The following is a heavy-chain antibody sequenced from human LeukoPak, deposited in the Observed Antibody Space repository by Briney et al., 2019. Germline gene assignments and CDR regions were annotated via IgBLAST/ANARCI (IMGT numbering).Heavy chain of an antibody. D-gene: IGHD3-22*01. CDR2: FDPEDGET. V-gene: IGHV1-24*01. J-gene: IGHJ4*02. CDR3: ARDYYYDSSGYFLIEGRFDY. CDR1: GYTLTELS. Sequence: GASVKVSCKVSGYTLTELSMHWVRQAPGKGLEWMGGFDPEDGETIYAQKFQGRVTMTEDTSTDTAYMELSSLRSDDTAVYYCARDYYYDSSGYFLIEGRFDYWGQGTLVTVSS.